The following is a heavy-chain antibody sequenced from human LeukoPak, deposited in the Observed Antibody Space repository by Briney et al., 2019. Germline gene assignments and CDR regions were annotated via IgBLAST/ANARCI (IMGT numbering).Heavy chain of an antibody. CDR3: ARGVGYCSSTSCYGGEDY. D-gene: IGHD2-2*01. CDR2: INAGNGNT. CDR1: GYTFTSYA. J-gene: IGHJ4*02. V-gene: IGHV1-3*01. Sequence: ASVKVSCMASGYTFTSYAMHWVRQAPGQRLEWMGWINAGNGNTKYSQKFQGRVTITRDTSASTAYMELSSLRSEDTAVYYCARGVGYCSSTSCYGGEDYWGQGTLVTVSS.